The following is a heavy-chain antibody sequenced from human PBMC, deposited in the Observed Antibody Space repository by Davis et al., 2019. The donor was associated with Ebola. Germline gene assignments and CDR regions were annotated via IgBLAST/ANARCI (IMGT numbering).Heavy chain of an antibody. CDR2: IYDSGRT. D-gene: IGHD3-3*01. CDR3: VRFGFGAF. V-gene: IGHV4-59*11. J-gene: IGHJ4*02. Sequence: PSETLSLSCTFSDGSISTHYWNWIRQPPGKGLEGIGIIYDSGRTNYNPSLKSRVTISGDTSKNQFFLKLTSVTAADTAVYYCVRFGFGAFWGQGIPVTVSS. CDR1: DGSISTHY.